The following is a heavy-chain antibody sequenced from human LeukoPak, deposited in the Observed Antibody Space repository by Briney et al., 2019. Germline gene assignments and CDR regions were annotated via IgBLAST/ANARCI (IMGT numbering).Heavy chain of an antibody. CDR1: GFTFSSYS. V-gene: IGHV3-21*01. Sequence: GGSLRLSCAASGFTFSSYSMNWVRQAPGKGLEWVSSISSSSSYIYYADPVKGRFTISRDNAKNSLYLQMNSLRAEDTAVYYCARTGYSSGWYPFGAFDYWGQGTLVTVSS. D-gene: IGHD6-19*01. J-gene: IGHJ4*02. CDR3: ARTGYSSGWYPFGAFDY. CDR2: ISSSSSYI.